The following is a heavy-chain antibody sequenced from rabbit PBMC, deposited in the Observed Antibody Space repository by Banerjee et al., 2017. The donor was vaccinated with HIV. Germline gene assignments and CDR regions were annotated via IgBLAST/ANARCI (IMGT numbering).Heavy chain of an antibody. CDR3: VREYVRKSGDYYHFKL. CDR2: INSNTGNT. Sequence: QEQLEESGGGLVQPEGSLTLTCTASGFSFNNKYVMCWVRQAPGKGLEWIACINSNTGNTVYATWAKGRFTISKTSSTTVTLQMTSLTAADTATYFCVREYVRKSGDYYHFKLWGPGTLVTVS. J-gene: IGHJ4*01. D-gene: IGHD1-1*01. CDR1: GFSFNNKYV. V-gene: IGHV1S45*01.